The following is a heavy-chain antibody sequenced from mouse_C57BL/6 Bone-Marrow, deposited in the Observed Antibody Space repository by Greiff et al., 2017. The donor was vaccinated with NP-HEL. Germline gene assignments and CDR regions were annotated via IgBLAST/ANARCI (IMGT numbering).Heavy chain of an antibody. CDR2: IHPNSGST. CDR3: ARGGVYYGNYNYAMDY. V-gene: IGHV1-64*01. CDR1: GYTFTSYW. Sequence: VQLQQPGAELVKPGASVKLSCKASGYTFTSYWMPWVKQRPGQGLEWIGMIHPNSGSTNYNEKFKSKATLTVDRSSSTAYMQLSSLTSEDSAVYYCARGGVYYGNYNYAMDYWGQGTSVTVSS. J-gene: IGHJ4*01. D-gene: IGHD2-1*01.